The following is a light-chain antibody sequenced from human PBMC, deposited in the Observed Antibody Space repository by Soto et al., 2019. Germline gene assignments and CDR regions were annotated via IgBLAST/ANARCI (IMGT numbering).Light chain of an antibody. J-gene: IGLJ3*02. CDR2: EVS. CDR3: PSYVGSNIRV. CDR1: SSDVGAYKY. Sequence: QSVLTQPPSASGSPGQSVTISCTGTSSDVGAYKYVSWYQQYPGKAPKLMIYEVSKRPSGVPDRFSGSKSGNTASLTVSGLQAEDEADYYCPSYVGSNIRVFGGGTNLTVL. V-gene: IGLV2-8*01.